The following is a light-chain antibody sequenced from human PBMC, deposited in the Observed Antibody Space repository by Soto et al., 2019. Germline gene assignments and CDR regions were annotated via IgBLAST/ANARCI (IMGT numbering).Light chain of an antibody. J-gene: IGLJ3*02. CDR3: CSYAGSSTLL. V-gene: IGLV2-23*02. CDR2: AVS. CDR1: SSDIGSYNL. Sequence: QSALTQPASVSGSPGQSITVSCTGTSSDIGSYNLVSWYQHHPGKAPKLMIYAVSKRPSGVSSRFSGSKSGNTASLTISGLQAEDEADYFCCSYAGSSTLLFGGGTKLT.